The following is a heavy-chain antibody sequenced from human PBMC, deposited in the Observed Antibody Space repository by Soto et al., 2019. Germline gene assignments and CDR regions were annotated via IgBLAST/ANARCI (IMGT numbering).Heavy chain of an antibody. CDR3: AAGVDIVARPYYAY. Sequence: ASVKVSCKASGFTFTSSAMQWVRQARGQRLEWIGWIVVGSGNTNYAQKFQERVTITRDMSTSTAYMELSSLRSEDTAVYYCAAGVDIVARPYYAYSGQGTLVTVSS. V-gene: IGHV1-58*02. D-gene: IGHD5-12*01. J-gene: IGHJ4*02. CDR1: GFTFTSSA. CDR2: IVVGSGNT.